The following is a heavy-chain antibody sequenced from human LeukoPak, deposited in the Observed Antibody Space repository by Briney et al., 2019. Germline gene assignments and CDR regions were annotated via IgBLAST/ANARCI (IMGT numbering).Heavy chain of an antibody. CDR3: ARGFCSGGSCYSGNY. D-gene: IGHD2-15*01. V-gene: IGHV3-30*02. CDR2: IRYDGSNK. Sequence: PGGSLRLSCVASGFNFRSYGMHWVRQAPGKGLEWVAFIRYDGSNKYYADSVKGRFTISRDNSKNMLYLQMNSLRAEDTAVYYCARGFCSGGSCYSGNYWGQGTLVTVSS. J-gene: IGHJ4*02. CDR1: GFNFRSYG.